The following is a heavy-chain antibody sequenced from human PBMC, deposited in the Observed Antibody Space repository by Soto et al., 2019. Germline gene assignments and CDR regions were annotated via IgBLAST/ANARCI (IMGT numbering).Heavy chain of an antibody. V-gene: IGHV3-23*01. CDR1: GFTFSSYA. CDR2: ICGTANST. CDR3: AKVHHKQWIQLWFFDY. Sequence: GGSLRLSCAASGFTFSSYAMSWVRQAPGRGLEWVSAICGTANSTYYADSVKGRFTISRDNSKNTLYLQMSSLRAEDTAVYYCAKVHHKQWIQLWFFDYWGQGTLVTVSS. J-gene: IGHJ4*02. D-gene: IGHD5-18*01.